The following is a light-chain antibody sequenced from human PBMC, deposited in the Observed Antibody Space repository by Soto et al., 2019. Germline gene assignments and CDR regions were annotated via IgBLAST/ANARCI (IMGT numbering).Light chain of an antibody. J-gene: IGLJ2*01. V-gene: IGLV2-8*01. CDR2: EVS. Sequence: QSVLTQPPSASGSPGQAVTISRSGTSSDVGDYKFVSWYQQHPGKAPKLMIYEVSRRPSGVPDRFSGSKSGNTASLTVSGLQAEDEADYYCSSYAGNNNVVFGGGTQLPVL. CDR1: SSDVGDYKF. CDR3: SSYAGNNNVV.